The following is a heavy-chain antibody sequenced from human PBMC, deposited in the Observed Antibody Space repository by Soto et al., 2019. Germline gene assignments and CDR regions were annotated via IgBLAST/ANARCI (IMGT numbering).Heavy chain of an antibody. D-gene: IGHD5-18*01. CDR2: ITGSGGST. CDR1: GFTFSGYA. Sequence: GGSLRLSCVASGFTFSGYAMTWVRQAPGKGLEWVSAITGSGGSTYYADSVKGRFTISRDNSKNTLYLQMNSPRAEDTAVYYCARVADTIDYWGQGNLVTVSS. J-gene: IGHJ4*02. V-gene: IGHV3-23*01. CDR3: ARVADTIDY.